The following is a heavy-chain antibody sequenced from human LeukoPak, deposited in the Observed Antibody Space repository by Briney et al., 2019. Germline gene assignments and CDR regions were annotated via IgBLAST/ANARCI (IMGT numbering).Heavy chain of an antibody. V-gene: IGHV4-38-2*01. Sequence: PSETLSLTCAVSGYSISSGYYWGWIRQPPGKGLEWIGSIYHSGSTYYNPSLKSRVTISVDTSKDQFSLKLSSVTAADTAVYYCARGSGWYDYWGQGTLVTVSS. D-gene: IGHD6-19*01. CDR3: ARGSGWYDY. CDR1: GYSISSGYY. CDR2: IYHSGST. J-gene: IGHJ4*02.